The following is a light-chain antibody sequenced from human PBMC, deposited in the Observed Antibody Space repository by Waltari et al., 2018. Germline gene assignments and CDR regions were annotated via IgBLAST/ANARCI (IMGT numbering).Light chain of an antibody. CDR1: QSVGRS. CDR2: DTS. J-gene: IGKJ1*01. CDR3: QHYLRLLAT. V-gene: IGKV3-20*01. Sequence: EIVLTQSPGTLSLSPGERATLACRASQSVGRSLAWYQQKPGQAPRLLIYDTSRRATGIPDRFSGSGSGTDFSLTISRLEPEDFAVYYCQHYLRLLATFGQGTKVEI.